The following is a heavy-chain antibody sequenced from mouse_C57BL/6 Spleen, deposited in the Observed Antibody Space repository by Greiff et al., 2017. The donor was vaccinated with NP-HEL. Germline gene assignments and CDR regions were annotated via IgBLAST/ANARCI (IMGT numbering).Heavy chain of an antibody. CDR3: ARRDYYGSSYWWYFDV. CDR1: GYTFTDYN. Sequence: EVQLQQSGPELVKPGASVKMSCKASGYTFTDYNMHWVKQSHGKSLEWIGYINPNNGGTSYNQKFKGKATLTVNKSSSTAYMELRSLTSEDSAVYYCARRDYYGSSYWWYFDVWGTGTTVTVSS. V-gene: IGHV1-22*01. J-gene: IGHJ1*03. D-gene: IGHD1-1*01. CDR2: INPNNGGT.